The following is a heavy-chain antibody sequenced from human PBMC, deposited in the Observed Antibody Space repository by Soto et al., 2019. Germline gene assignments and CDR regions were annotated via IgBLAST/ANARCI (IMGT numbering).Heavy chain of an antibody. CDR1: GFTFSNYA. V-gene: IGHV3-30-3*01. D-gene: IGHD6-19*01. CDR3: GRGVAVTEYYFDY. J-gene: IGHJ4*02. Sequence: QVQLVESGGGVVQPGRSLRLSCAASGFTFSNYAMHWVRQAPGKGLEWVAVISYDGSNKYYADSVKGRFTISRDNSKNTLYLQINSLRAEDTAVYYCGRGVAVTEYYFDYWGQGTLVTVSS. CDR2: ISYDGSNK.